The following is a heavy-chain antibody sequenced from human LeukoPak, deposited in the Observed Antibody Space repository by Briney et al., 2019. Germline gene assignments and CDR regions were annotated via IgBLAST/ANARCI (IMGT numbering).Heavy chain of an antibody. CDR1: GGSISSGGYY. J-gene: IGHJ5*02. D-gene: IGHD2-15*01. Sequence: SETLSLTCTVSGGSISSGGYYWSWIRQHPGKGLEWIGYIYYSGNTHYNPSLKSRVIISVDTSKNQFSLKLSSVTAADTAVYYCARSHHYCSGGSCYSPNWFDPWGQGTLVTVSS. CDR3: ARSHHYCSGGSCYSPNWFDP. CDR2: IYYSGNT. V-gene: IGHV4-31*03.